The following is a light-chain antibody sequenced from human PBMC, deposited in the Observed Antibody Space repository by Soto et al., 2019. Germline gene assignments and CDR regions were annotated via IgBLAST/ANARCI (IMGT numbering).Light chain of an antibody. Sequence: QSALTQPASVSGSPGQSITISCTGTTRDVGNYKYVSWYQQHPGKAPKLMIYEVSNRPSGVSNRSSGSKSGNTASLTISGLQAEDETDYCSFTYTSSGTYVFGTGTKLTVL. CDR2: EVS. CDR3: FTYTSSGTYV. J-gene: IGLJ1*01. CDR1: TRDVGNYKY. V-gene: IGLV2-14*01.